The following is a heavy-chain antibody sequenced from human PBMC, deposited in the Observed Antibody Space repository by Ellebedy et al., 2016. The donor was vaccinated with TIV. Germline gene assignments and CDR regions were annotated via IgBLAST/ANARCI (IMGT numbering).Heavy chain of an antibody. CDR3: TTPPPGNWNVLRGLNYFDY. V-gene: IGHV1-24*01. D-gene: IGHD1-20*01. J-gene: IGHJ4*02. CDR1: GYSLPELS. CDR2: FDREDGQT. Sequence: ASVKVSXXVSGYSLPELSMHWVRQAPGKGLEWMGGFDREDGQTIYAQKFQGRVTMTEDTSTDTAYMELSSLTSEDTAVYYCTTPPPGNWNVLRGLNYFDYWGQGTLVTASS.